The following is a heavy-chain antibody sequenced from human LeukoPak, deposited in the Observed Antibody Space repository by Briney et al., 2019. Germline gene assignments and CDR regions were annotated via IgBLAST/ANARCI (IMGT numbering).Heavy chain of an antibody. CDR3: ARSIVGTTGYYYGMDV. Sequence: GESLKISCKDSGYSFTSYWIGWVRQMPGKGLEWMGIIYPGDSDTRYSPSFQGQVTISADKSISTAYLQWSSLKASDTAMYYCARSIVGTTGYYYGMDVWGQGTTVTVSS. D-gene: IGHD1-26*01. J-gene: IGHJ6*02. CDR1: GYSFTSYW. CDR2: IYPGDSDT. V-gene: IGHV5-51*01.